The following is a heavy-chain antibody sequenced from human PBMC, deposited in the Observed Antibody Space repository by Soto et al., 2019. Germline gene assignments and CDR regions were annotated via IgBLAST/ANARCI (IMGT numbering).Heavy chain of an antibody. J-gene: IGHJ4*02. Sequence: GGSLRLSCAAAGFTFSSYSMNWVRQAAGKGLEWISYIITTSSYIYYADSVKGRFTISRDNAKNSLFLQMNSLRDEDTAVYYCARKGVAFDYWGQGAMVTVSS. CDR2: IITTSSYI. V-gene: IGHV3-48*02. CDR3: ARKGVAFDY. CDR1: GFTFSSYS. D-gene: IGHD3-3*01.